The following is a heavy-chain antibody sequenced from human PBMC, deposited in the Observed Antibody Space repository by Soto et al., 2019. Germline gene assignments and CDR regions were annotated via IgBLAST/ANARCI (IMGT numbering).Heavy chain of an antibody. V-gene: IGHV3-20*04. CDR2: SNWDGDDT. D-gene: IGHD6-19*01. CDR3: ARGDIAVAVSSDY. J-gene: IGHJ4*02. Sequence: EVHLVESGGRVVRSGESLRLSCAASGFNFEEYGMTWVRQAPGKGLEWVAGSNWDGDDTGYADSVQGRFTISRDNAKKFLYLQMNSLRVDDTALYYCARGDIAVAVSSDYWGQGTLVTVSS. CDR1: GFNFEEYG.